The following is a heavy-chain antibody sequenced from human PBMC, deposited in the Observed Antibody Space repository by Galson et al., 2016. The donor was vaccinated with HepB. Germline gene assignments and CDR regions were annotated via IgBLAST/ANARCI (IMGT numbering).Heavy chain of an antibody. CDR3: ATDPHF. J-gene: IGHJ4*02. CDR2: IYYSGST. CDR1: GGSISGSPYY. V-gene: IGHV4-39*07. Sequence: SETLSLTCTVSGGSISGSPYYWGRIRQPPGKGLEWIGSIYYSGSTYYNPSLKSRVTISLDMSKNQVSLNLNSVTAADTAMYYCATDPHFWGQGTLVTVSS.